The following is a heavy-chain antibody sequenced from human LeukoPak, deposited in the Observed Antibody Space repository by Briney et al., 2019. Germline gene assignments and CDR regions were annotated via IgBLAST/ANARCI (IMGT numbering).Heavy chain of an antibody. D-gene: IGHD4-23*01. CDR1: GFTFSSYA. J-gene: IGHJ4*02. CDR3: ARRPDYGGTPTFDY. Sequence: GGSLRLSCAASGFTFSSYAMSWVRQAPGKGLQWVSAISGSGGSTYYADSVKGRFTISRDNSKNTLYLQMNSLRGEDTAVYFCARRPDYGGTPTFDYWGQGTLVTVSS. V-gene: IGHV3-23*01. CDR2: ISGSGGST.